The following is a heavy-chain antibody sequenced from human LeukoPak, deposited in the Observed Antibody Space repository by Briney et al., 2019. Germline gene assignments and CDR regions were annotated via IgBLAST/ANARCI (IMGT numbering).Heavy chain of an antibody. J-gene: IGHJ4*02. CDR2: IVVGSGNT. Sequence: SVKVSCKASGFTFTSSAMQWVRQARGQRLEWIGWIVVGSGNTNYAQKFQERVTITRDMSTSTVYMELSSLRSDDTAVYYCAAREMAVSYYFDYWGQGTLVTVSS. CDR3: AAREMAVSYYFDY. CDR1: GFTFTSSA. V-gene: IGHV1-58*02. D-gene: IGHD5-24*01.